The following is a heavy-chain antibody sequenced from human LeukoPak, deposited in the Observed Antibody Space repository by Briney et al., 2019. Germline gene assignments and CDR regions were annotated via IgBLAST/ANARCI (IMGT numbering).Heavy chain of an antibody. CDR1: GFTFNNYG. CDR3: AKKESFGELSD. J-gene: IGHJ4*02. V-gene: IGHV3-23*01. CDR2: MSGSGGST. D-gene: IGHD3-10*01. Sequence: GSLRLSCAASGFTFNNYGMTWVRQAPGRGLEWVSTMSGSGGSTYYADSVKGRFTISRDNSKDTLYLQMSSLRAEDTALYYCAKKESFGELSDWDQGTLVTVSS.